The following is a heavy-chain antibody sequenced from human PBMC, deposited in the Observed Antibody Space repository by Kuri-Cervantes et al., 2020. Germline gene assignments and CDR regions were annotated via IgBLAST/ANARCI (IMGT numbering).Heavy chain of an antibody. CDR2: IYHSGTT. V-gene: IGHV4-59*04. D-gene: IGHD3-3*01. CDR3: AFSNYEPRFQY. J-gene: IGHJ1*01. Sequence: SETLSLTCTVSGGSISNYYWSWIRQPPGKGLEWIGSIYHSGTTYYNPSLKSRVTISVDTSKSQFSLKLRSVTAADTAVYYCAFSNYEPRFQYWGQGTLVTVSS. CDR1: GGSISNYY.